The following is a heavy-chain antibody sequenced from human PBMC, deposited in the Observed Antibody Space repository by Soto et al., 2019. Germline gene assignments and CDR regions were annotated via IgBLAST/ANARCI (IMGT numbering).Heavy chain of an antibody. CDR1: GYSFTSYW. D-gene: IGHD6-6*01. V-gene: IGHV5-51*01. CDR2: IYPGDSDT. Sequence: PGESLKISCQCSGYSFTSYWIGWVRQMPGKGLEWMGIIYPGDSDTRYSPSFQGQVTISADKSISTAYLQWSSLKASDTAMYYCARHKGSIAARFTLYYYYGMDVWGQGTTVTVSS. CDR3: ARHKGSIAARFTLYYYYGMDV. J-gene: IGHJ6*02.